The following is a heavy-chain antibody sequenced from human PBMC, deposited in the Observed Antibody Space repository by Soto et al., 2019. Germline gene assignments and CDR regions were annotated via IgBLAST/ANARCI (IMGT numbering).Heavy chain of an antibody. CDR1: GFTFDDYA. J-gene: IGHJ6*02. CDR2: ISGDGGST. Sequence: GGSLRLSCAASGFTFDDYAMHWVRQAPGKGLEWVSLISGDGGSTYYADSVKGRFTISRDNSKNSLYLQMNSLRTEDTALYYCAKDLDRSVRGVIRYYYYYGMDVWGQGTTVTVSS. D-gene: IGHD3-10*01. V-gene: IGHV3-43*02. CDR3: AKDLDRSVRGVIRYYYYYGMDV.